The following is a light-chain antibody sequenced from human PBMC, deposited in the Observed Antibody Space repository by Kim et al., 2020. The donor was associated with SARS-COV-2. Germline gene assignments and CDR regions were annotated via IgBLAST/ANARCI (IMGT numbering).Light chain of an antibody. J-gene: IGKJ4*01. CDR2: WAS. Sequence: DIVMTQSPDSLAVSLGERATINCKSSQSVLYTSDNKNYLAWYQQKPGQPPKLLISWASARESGVPDRFTGSGSGTDFTLTISNLQAEDVAVYYCQQFYTTPLTLGGGTKVVIK. V-gene: IGKV4-1*01. CDR1: QSVLYTSDNKNY. CDR3: QQFYTTPLT.